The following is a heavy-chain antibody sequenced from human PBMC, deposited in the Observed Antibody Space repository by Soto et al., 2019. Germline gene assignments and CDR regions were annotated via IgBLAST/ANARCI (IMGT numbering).Heavy chain of an antibody. J-gene: IGHJ4*02. V-gene: IGHV3-13*01. CDR1: GFTFSSYD. CDR3: ARGHFECSRGSCHSLYYFDY. Sequence: EVQLVESGGGLVQPGGSLRLSCAASGFTFSSYDMHWVRQATGKGLEWVSAIGTAGDTYYPGSVKGRFTISRENAKNSLYLQMNSLRARDTAVYYCARGHFECSRGSCHSLYYFDYWGQGTLVTVSS. CDR2: IGTAGDT. D-gene: IGHD2-15*01.